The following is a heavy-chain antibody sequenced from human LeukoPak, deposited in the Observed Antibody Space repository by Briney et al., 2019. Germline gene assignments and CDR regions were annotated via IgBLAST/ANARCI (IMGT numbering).Heavy chain of an antibody. J-gene: IGHJ4*02. D-gene: IGHD3-10*01. V-gene: IGHV4-34*01. CDR2: INHSGST. CDR3: ARRPPNYSGSGIRFDY. CDR1: GGSFSGYY. Sequence: SETLSLTCAVYGGSFSGYYWSWIRQPPGKGLEWIGEINHSGSTNYNPSLKSRVTISVDTSKNQFSLKLSSVTAADTAVYYCARRPPNYSGSGIRFDYWGQGTLVTVSS.